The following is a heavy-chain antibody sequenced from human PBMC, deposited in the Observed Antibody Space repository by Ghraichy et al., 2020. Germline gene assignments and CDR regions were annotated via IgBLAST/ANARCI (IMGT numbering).Heavy chain of an antibody. J-gene: IGHJ6*02. Sequence: SETLSLTCTVSGGSISSYYWSWIRQPPGKGLEWIGYIYYSGSTNYNPSLKSRVTISVDTSKNQFSLKLSSVTAADTAVYYCARRVGDHYYYYYGMDVWGQGTTVTVSS. CDR1: GGSISSYY. CDR3: ARRVGDHYYYYYGMDV. V-gene: IGHV4-59*01. CDR2: IYYSGST. D-gene: IGHD2-21*02.